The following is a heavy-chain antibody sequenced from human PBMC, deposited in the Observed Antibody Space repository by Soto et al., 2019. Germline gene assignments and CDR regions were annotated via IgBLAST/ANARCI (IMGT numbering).Heavy chain of an antibody. Sequence: SETLSLTCTVSGGSIITTTYYWVWIRQPPGKGPEWIGHIYYSGNTYYNPSLKSRVTMSVDTSKNQFSLRLTSVTAADTAVYYCARRLISNYYGMDVWGQGTTVTVSS. V-gene: IGHV4-39*01. CDR2: IYYSGNT. D-gene: IGHD3-3*02. CDR3: ARRLISNYYGMDV. CDR1: GGSIITTTYY. J-gene: IGHJ6*02.